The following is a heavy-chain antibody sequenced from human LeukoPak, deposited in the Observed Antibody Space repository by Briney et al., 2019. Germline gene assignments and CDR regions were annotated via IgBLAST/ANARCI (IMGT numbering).Heavy chain of an antibody. J-gene: IGHJ4*02. CDR1: GGSFSGYY. CDR2: INHSGST. Sequence: KPSETLSLTCAVYGGSFSGYYWSWIRQPPGKGLEWIGEINHSGSTNYNPSLKSRVTISVDTSKNQFSLKLSSVTAADTAVYYCARAVPIAAASLDYWGQGTLVTVSS. CDR3: ARAVPIAAASLDY. D-gene: IGHD6-13*01. V-gene: IGHV4-34*01.